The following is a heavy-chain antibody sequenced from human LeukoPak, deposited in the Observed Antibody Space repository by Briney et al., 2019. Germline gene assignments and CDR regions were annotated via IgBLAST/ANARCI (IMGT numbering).Heavy chain of an antibody. CDR1: GFSFSSYT. D-gene: IGHD3-16*01. CDR3: ARDTFGVFDY. CDR2: ISISSSSI. J-gene: IGHJ4*02. V-gene: IGHV3-21*01. Sequence: GGSLRLSCAASGFSFSSYTMNWVRQAPGKGLEWVSSISISSSSIYYADSVKGRFTISRDNAKNSLYLQMNSLRAEDTAVYYCARDTFGVFDYWGQGTLVTVSS.